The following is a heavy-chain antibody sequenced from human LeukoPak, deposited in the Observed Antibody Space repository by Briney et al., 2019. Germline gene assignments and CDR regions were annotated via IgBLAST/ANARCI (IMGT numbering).Heavy chain of an antibody. Sequence: SETLSLTCAVYGGSFSGYYWSWIRQPPGKGLEWIGEINHSGSTNYNPSLKSRVTISVDTSKNQFSLKLSSVTAADTAVYYCARASTMVRGAGRFDPWGQGTLATVSS. V-gene: IGHV4-34*01. CDR3: ARASTMVRGAGRFDP. J-gene: IGHJ5*02. CDR2: INHSGST. D-gene: IGHD3-10*01. CDR1: GGSFSGYY.